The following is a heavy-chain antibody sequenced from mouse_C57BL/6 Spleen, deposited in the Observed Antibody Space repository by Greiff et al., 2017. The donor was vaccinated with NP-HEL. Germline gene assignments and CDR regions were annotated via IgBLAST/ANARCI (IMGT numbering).Heavy chain of an antibody. Sequence: EVKLMESGGGLVKPGGSLKLSCAASGFTFSDYGMHWVRQAPEKGLEWVAYISSGSSTIYYADTVKGRFTISRDNAKNTLFLQMTSLRSEDTAMYYCARHYYDYDDGYDLDYWGQGTTLTVSS. CDR3: ARHYYDYDDGYDLDY. J-gene: IGHJ2*01. CDR2: ISSGSSTI. V-gene: IGHV5-17*01. D-gene: IGHD2-4*01. CDR1: GFTFSDYG.